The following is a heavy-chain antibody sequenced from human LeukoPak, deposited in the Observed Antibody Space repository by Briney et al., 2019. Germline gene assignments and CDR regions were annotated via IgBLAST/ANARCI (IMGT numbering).Heavy chain of an antibody. J-gene: IGHJ4*02. CDR1: GYTFTGYY. V-gene: IGHV1-2*06. CDR3: ARDSFQFSSGWLN. D-gene: IGHD6-19*01. CDR2: INPNSGGT. Sequence: ASVKVSCKASGYTFTGYYMHWVRQAPGQALEWMGRINPNSGGTNYAQKFQGRVTMTRDTSISTTYMELSRLRSDDTAVYYCARDSFQFSSGWLNWGQGTLVTVSS.